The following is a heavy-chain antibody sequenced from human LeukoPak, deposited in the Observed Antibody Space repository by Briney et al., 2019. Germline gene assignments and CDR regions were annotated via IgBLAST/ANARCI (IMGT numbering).Heavy chain of an antibody. D-gene: IGHD3-22*01. CDR2: ISGSGGST. V-gene: IGHV3-23*01. CDR3: AKASLHYYDSSGYYHGSGYYFDY. J-gene: IGHJ4*02. CDR1: GFTFSSFA. Sequence: PSGGSLRLSCAASGFTFSSFAMSWVRQAPGKGLEWVSAISGSGGSTYYADSVKGRFTISRDNSKNTLYLQMNSLRAEDTAVYYCAKASLHYYDSSGYYHGSGYYFDYWGQGTLVTVSS.